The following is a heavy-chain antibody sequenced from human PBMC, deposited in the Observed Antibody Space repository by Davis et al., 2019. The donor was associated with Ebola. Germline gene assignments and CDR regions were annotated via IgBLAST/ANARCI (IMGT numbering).Heavy chain of an antibody. CDR2: IRTKADSYTT. CDR1: GFTFSSYA. CDR3: ARGVGWELSFDF. D-gene: IGHD4-23*01. V-gene: IGHV3-72*01. J-gene: IGHJ4*02. Sequence: PGGLLRPSCAAPGFTFSSYAMDWVRQAPGKGLEWVGRIRTKADSYTTEYAASVKGRFTISRDDSKNSLYLQMNSLKTADTAVYFCARGVGWELSFDFWGQGALVTVSS.